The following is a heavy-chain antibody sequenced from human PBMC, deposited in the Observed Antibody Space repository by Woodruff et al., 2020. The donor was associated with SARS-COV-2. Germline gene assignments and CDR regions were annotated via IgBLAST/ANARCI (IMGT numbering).Heavy chain of an antibody. V-gene: IGHV3-11*01. J-gene: IGHJ3*02. Sequence: KGRFTISRDNAKNSLYLQMNSLRAEDTAVYYCARLHRYGTPETDAFDIWGQGTMVTVSS. CDR3: ARLHRYGTPETDAFDI. D-gene: IGHD3-16*02.